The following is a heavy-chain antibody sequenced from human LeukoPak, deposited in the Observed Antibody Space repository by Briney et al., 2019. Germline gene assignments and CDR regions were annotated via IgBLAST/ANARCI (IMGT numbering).Heavy chain of an antibody. Sequence: PGGSLRLSCAASGFTVSSNYMSWVRQAPGKGLEWVSVIYSGGSTYYADSVKGRFTISRDNSKNTLYLQMNSLRAEDTAVYYCASYRMVRGVPIDYWGQGTLVTVSS. CDR1: GFTVSSNY. CDR2: IYSGGST. J-gene: IGHJ4*02. CDR3: ASYRMVRGVPIDY. D-gene: IGHD3-10*01. V-gene: IGHV3-53*01.